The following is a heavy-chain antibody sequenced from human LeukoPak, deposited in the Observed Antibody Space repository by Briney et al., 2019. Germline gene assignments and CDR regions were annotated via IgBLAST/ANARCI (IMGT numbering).Heavy chain of an antibody. D-gene: IGHD4-17*01. CDR3: AKDPNGDYIGAFDF. Sequence: GGSLRLSCAASGITFSSYAMIWVRQAPDKGLEWVAAITGSGGGTYYGDSAKGRFTISRDNSKNTLYLQMNSLRAGDTAVYYCAKDPNGDYIGAFDFWGQGTMVTVSS. CDR2: ITGSGGGT. J-gene: IGHJ3*01. V-gene: IGHV3-23*01. CDR1: GITFSSYA.